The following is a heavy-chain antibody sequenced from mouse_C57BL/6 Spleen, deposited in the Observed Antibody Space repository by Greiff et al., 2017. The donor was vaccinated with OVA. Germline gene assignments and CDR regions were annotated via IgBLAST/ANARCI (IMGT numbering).Heavy chain of an antibody. V-gene: IGHV2-3*01. J-gene: IGHJ4*01. CDR1: GFSLTSYG. CDR3: AKQGYYAMDY. Sequence: VQRVESGPGLVAPLQSLSITCTVSGFSLTSYGVSWVRQPPGKGLEWLGVIWGDGSTNYHSALISRLSISKDNSKSQVFLKRNSLQTDDTATYYCAKQGYYAMDYWGQGTSVTVSA. CDR2: IWGDGST.